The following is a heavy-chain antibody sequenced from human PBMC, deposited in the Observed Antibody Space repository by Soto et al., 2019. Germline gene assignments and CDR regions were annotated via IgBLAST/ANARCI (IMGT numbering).Heavy chain of an antibody. D-gene: IGHD5-18*01. J-gene: IGHJ4*02. V-gene: IGHV5-51*01. CDR3: ARHETAMVHRYLH. CDR2: IYPGDSDT. CDR1: GYKFTRYW. Sequence: PGESLKISCQGSGYKFTRYWIGWVRQMPGKGLEWMGIIYPGDSDTRYSPSFQGQVTISADKSINTAYLQWSSLKASDTAMYYCARHETAMVHRYLHWGQGTQLTVSS.